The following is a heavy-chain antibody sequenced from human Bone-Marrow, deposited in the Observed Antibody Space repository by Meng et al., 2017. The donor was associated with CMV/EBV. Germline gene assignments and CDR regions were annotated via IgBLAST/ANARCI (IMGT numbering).Heavy chain of an antibody. CDR1: GFSLSTGGVG. Sequence: SGPTLVKPTQTLTPTCTFSGFSLSTGGVGVGWIRQPPGKALEWLALIYSNDDKRYSPSLKSRLTITEDTSKNQVVLTMTNMDPVDTAIYYCAHRQYKSYFDYWGQGTLVTVSS. J-gene: IGHJ4*02. CDR2: IYSNDDK. CDR3: AHRQYKSYFDY. D-gene: IGHD1-14*01. V-gene: IGHV2-5*01.